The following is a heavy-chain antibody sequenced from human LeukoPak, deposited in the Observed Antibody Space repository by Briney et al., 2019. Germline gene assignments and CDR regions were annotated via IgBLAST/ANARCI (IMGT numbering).Heavy chain of an antibody. V-gene: IGHV3-23*01. D-gene: IGHD5-18*01. CDR1: GFTFSSYA. Sequence: GGSLRLSCAASGFTFSSYAMSRVRQAPGKGLEWVSAISGSGGSTYYADSVKGRFTISRDNSKNTLYLQMNSLRAEDTAVYYCAKDHSYGYHFDYWGQGTLVTVSS. J-gene: IGHJ4*02. CDR3: AKDHSYGYHFDY. CDR2: ISGSGGST.